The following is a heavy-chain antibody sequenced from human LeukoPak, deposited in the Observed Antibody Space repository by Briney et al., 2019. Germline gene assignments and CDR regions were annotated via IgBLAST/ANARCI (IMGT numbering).Heavy chain of an antibody. J-gene: IGHJ3*02. V-gene: IGHV4-59*08. CDR2: IYYSGST. Sequence: SETLSLTCTVSGGSINSYYWSWIRQPPGKGLEWIGYIYYSGSTNYNPSLKSRVTISVDTSNNKFSLKLTSLTAADTAVYYCVRHLSAGRPAFDIWGQGKMVIGSS. CDR1: GGSINSYY. CDR3: VRHLSAGRPAFDI. D-gene: IGHD2-15*01.